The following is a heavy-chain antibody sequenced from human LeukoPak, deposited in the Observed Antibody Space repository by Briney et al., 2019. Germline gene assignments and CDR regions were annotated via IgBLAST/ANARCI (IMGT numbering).Heavy chain of an antibody. D-gene: IGHD3-10*01. V-gene: IGHV3-30*02. J-gene: IGHJ4*02. CDR1: GFTFRTYA. CDR2: IRYHGNEE. CDR3: AKDNDGSGSYYKTGLDY. Sequence: PGGSLRLSCAASGFTFRTYAMHWVRHAPGKGLEWVAFIRYHGNEEFYADSVKGRFTISRDNSKNTLYLQMNSLTTEDTAVYFCAKDNDGSGSYYKTGLDYWGQGTQVTASS.